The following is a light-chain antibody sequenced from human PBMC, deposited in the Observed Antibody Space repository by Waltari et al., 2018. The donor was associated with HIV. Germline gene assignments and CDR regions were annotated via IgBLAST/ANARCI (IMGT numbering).Light chain of an antibody. V-gene: IGKV1-39*01. CDR1: HSINTF. J-gene: IGKJ3*01. Sequence: DIQMTQSPSSLSASVGDRVTLTCRTSHSINTFLNWYQMKPGKVPRLLIYGAYRLESGVPSRFSATGSGTDFSLTISSLQPEDFVTYYCLQGYISPLTFGPGTKVDIK. CDR2: GAY. CDR3: LQGYISPLT.